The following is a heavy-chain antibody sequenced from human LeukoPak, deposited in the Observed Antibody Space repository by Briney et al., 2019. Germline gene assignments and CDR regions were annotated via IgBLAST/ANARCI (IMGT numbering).Heavy chain of an antibody. CDR3: ARESPSSGFDY. CDR2: INPSGGST. Sequence: GASVKVSCRASGYTFTSYYMHWVRQAPGQGLEWMGIINPSGGSTSYAQKFQGRVTMTRDMSTSTVYMELSSLRSEDTAVYYCARESPSSGFDYWGQGTLVTVSS. D-gene: IGHD6-6*01. V-gene: IGHV1-46*01. J-gene: IGHJ4*02. CDR1: GYTFTSYY.